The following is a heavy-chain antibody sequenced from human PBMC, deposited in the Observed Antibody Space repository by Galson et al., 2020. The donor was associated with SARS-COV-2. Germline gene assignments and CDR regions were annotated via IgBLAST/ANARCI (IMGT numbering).Heavy chain of an antibody. D-gene: IGHD5-12*01. Sequence: SETLSLTCTVSGASIRSYYWGWIRQPPGKGLEWIGYIYYSGSTKYNPSLKSRLTISVDTPKNQFSLKLSAVTAADTAVDYCARYRVDIVATTARLLDYWGQGTLVTVSS. CDR3: ARYRVDIVATTARLLDY. CDR2: IYYSGST. CDR1: GASIRSYY. V-gene: IGHV4-59*01. J-gene: IGHJ4*02.